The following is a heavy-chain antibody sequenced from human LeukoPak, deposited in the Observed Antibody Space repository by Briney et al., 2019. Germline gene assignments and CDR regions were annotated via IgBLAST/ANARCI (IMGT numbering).Heavy chain of an antibody. V-gene: IGHV3-21*01. J-gene: IGHJ3*02. CDR2: ISSNSSYI. Sequence: GGSLRLSCAASGFTFSSYSMNWVRQAPGKGLGWVSYISSNSSYIYYADSVKGRFTISRDNAKNSLYLQMNSLRAEDTAVYYCARGPDSGSYQFDAFDIWGLGTMVTVSS. CDR3: ARGPDSGSYQFDAFDI. CDR1: GFTFSSYS. D-gene: IGHD3-10*01.